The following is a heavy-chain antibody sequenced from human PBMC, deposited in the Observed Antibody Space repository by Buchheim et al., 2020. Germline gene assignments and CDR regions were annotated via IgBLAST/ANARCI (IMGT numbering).Heavy chain of an antibody. CDR2: ISNDGTT. Sequence: EVQLVESGGGLVQPGGSLRLSCEASGFTFSSYWMHWVRQAPGKGLVWVSHISNDGTTSYADSVKGRFTISRDNAKNTLYLQMNSLRADDTAVYYCARDDPKWEVPLDYWGQGAL. D-gene: IGHD1-26*01. J-gene: IGHJ4*02. CDR1: GFTFSSYW. V-gene: IGHV3-74*01. CDR3: ARDDPKWEVPLDY.